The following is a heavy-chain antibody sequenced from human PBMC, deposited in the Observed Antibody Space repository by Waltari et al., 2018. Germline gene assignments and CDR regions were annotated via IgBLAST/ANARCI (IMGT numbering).Heavy chain of an antibody. J-gene: IGHJ4*02. V-gene: IGHV3-23*01. Sequence: EVQLLESGGGLVQPGGSLRLSCVASGFVFGSYAMTWVRQAPGKGLEWVSGVRAKSDFTNYADSVKGRFTISRDNSKNTLYLQMNSLRVEDAALYYCARYISRGRELMSWGQGTLVTVSS. CDR3: ARYISRGRELMS. CDR1: GFVFGSYA. CDR2: VRAKSDFT. D-gene: IGHD1-7*01.